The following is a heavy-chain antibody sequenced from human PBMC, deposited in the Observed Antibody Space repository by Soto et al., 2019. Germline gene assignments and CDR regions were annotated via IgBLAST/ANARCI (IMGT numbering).Heavy chain of an antibody. CDR1: GYTFTGYY. V-gene: IGHV1-2*04. D-gene: IGHD3-3*01. CDR3: ARGDYDFWSGYYTDGWFDP. J-gene: IGHJ5*02. CDR2: INPNSGGT. Sequence: QVQLVQSGAEVKKPVASVKVSCKASGYTFTGYYMHWVRQAPGQGLEWMGWINPNSGGTNYAQKFQGWVTMTRDTSISTAYMELSRLRSDDTAVYYCARGDYDFWSGYYTDGWFDPWGQGTLVTVSS.